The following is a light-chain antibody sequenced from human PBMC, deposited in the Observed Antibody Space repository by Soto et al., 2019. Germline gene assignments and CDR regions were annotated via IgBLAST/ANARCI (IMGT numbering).Light chain of an antibody. CDR1: QSVSSR. J-gene: IGKJ5*01. V-gene: IGKV1-5*03. Sequence: DIQMTQSPSTLSASVGDRVSITCRASQSVSSRLAWYQQKPGKAPKTLSYQASSLESGVPSRFRGSGSGTEFTLTISSLQPEDFAVYYCQQYGSSPITFGQGTRLEIK. CDR3: QQYGSSPIT. CDR2: QAS.